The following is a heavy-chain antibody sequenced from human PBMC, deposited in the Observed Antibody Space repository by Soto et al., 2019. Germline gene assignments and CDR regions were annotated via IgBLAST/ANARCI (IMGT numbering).Heavy chain of an antibody. J-gene: IGHJ4*02. V-gene: IGHV4-59*08. CDR3: ARRWGDYFDY. CDR2: IYYSGST. Sequence: KPSDTLSLTFTVSGCSISSYYWSWIRQPPGKGLEWIGYIYYSGSTNYNPSLKSRVTISVDTSKNQFSLKLSSVTAADTAVYYCARRWGDYFDYWGQGTLVTVSS. D-gene: IGHD3-16*01. CDR1: GCSISSYY.